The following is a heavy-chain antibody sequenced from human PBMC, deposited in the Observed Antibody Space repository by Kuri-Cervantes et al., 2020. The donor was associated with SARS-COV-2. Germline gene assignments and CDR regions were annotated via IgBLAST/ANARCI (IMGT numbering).Heavy chain of an antibody. CDR2: ISGSGGST. D-gene: IGHD2-15*01. CDR1: GFTFDDYG. Sequence: GESLKISCAASGFTFDDYGMSWVRQAPGKGLEWVSAISGSGGSTYYADSVKGRFTISRDNAKNSLYLQMNSLRAEDTAVYYCARSLQVVALWGQGTLVTVSS. V-gene: IGHV3-20*04. CDR3: ARSLQVVAL. J-gene: IGHJ4*02.